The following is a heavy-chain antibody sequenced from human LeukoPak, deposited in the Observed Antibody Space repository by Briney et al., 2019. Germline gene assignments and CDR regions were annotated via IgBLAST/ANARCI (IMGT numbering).Heavy chain of an antibody. D-gene: IGHD6-13*01. V-gene: IGHV1-18*01. CDR3: ARDQGNSWYRSDWFDP. Sequence: EASVKVSCKASGYTFTSYGISWVRQAPGQGLEWMGWISAYNGNTNYAQKLQGRVTMTTDTSTSTAYMELRSLRSDDTAVYYCARDQGNSWYRSDWFDPWGQGTLVTVSS. J-gene: IGHJ5*02. CDR1: GYTFTSYG. CDR2: ISAYNGNT.